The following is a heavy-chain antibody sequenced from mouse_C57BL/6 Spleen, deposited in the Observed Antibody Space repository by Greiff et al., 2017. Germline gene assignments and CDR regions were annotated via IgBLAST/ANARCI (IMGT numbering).Heavy chain of an antibody. CDR3: ARDCGYPPYFDF. Sequence: VQLQQPGAELVKPGASVKMSCKASGYTFTSYWITWVKPRPGQGLAWIGDIYPGSGSTNYNEKFKSKATLTVDTSSSTAYMQLSSLTSEDSAVYYCARDCGYPPYFDFWGTGTTVTVSS. J-gene: IGHJ1*03. D-gene: IGHD2-2*01. CDR1: GYTFTSYW. CDR2: IYPGSGST. V-gene: IGHV1-55*01.